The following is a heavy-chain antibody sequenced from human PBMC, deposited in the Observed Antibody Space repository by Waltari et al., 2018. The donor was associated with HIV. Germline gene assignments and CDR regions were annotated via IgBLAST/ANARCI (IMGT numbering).Heavy chain of an antibody. CDR2: IKEDGSDK. Sequence: EVQLVESGGGLVQSGGCLRVSCAVSGFGFSGCWMSWVRQDPGKVLEGVANIKEDGSDKYYVDSVKGRFTISRDNAKNSLYLQMNSLRAEDTARYYCARARNCSSISCSYFDDWGQGTLVTVSS. CDR3: ARARNCSSISCSYFDD. D-gene: IGHD2-2*01. J-gene: IGHJ4*02. CDR1: GFGFSGCW. V-gene: IGHV3-7*01.